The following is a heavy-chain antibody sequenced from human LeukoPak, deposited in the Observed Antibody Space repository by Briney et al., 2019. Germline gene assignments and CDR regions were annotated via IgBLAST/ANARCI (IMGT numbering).Heavy chain of an antibody. Sequence: GGSLRLSCAASGFTFSRYWMSWVRQAPGKGLEWVANIKEDGGEKFHVDSVKGRFTISRDNAKNSLYLQMNSLRAEDTAVYYCASLPRRQLDAFDIWGQGTMVTVSS. J-gene: IGHJ3*02. D-gene: IGHD6-13*01. CDR3: ASLPRRQLDAFDI. CDR1: GFTFSRYW. CDR2: IKEDGGEK. V-gene: IGHV3-7*01.